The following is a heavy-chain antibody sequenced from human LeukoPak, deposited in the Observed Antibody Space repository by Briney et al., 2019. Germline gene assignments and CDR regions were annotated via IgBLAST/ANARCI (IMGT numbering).Heavy chain of an antibody. CDR3: ARRGPGYCSSTSCYGDAGWFDP. CDR1: GYIFTSYW. J-gene: IGHJ5*02. V-gene: IGHV5-51*01. Sequence: GGSLQISCKGSGYIFTSYWIGWVRQMPGKGLEWMGIIYPGDSDTRYQGQVTISADKSISTAYLQWSSLKASDTAMYYCARRGPGYCSSTSCYGDAGWFDPWGQGTLVTVPS. CDR2: IYPGDSDT. D-gene: IGHD2-2*01.